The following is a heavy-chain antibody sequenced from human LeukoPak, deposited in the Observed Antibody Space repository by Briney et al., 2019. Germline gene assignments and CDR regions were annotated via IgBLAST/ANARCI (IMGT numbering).Heavy chain of an antibody. J-gene: IGHJ3*01. CDR2: IYSGGTI. CDR3: VRAVHHLFYSDSSGYYGDAFDV. Sequence: GGSLRLSCAPSGFSARTNYMSWVRQAPGKGLEGVSVIYSGGTIRYADSVKGRFIISRDNSRDTLHLQMNSLRVDDTAVYYCVRAVHHLFYSDSSGYYGDAFDVWGQGTVVTVSS. D-gene: IGHD3-22*01. V-gene: IGHV3-53*01. CDR1: GFSARTNY.